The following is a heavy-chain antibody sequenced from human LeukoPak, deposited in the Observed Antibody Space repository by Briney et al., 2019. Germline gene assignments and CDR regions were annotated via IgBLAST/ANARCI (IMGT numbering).Heavy chain of an antibody. Sequence: GGSLRLSCAASGFTFRNYAMSWVRQAPGKGLEWVSVITDSGGTTFYADSVKGRYIISRDNSKNTLYLQMNSLSAEDSAIYYCAKLWRGSYPRYFDYWGQGALVTVSS. J-gene: IGHJ4*02. CDR2: ITDSGGTT. CDR3: AKLWRGSYPRYFDY. D-gene: IGHD1-26*01. V-gene: IGHV3-23*01. CDR1: GFTFRNYA.